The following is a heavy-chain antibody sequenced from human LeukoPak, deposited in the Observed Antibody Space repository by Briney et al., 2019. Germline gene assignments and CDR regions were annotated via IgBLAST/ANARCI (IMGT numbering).Heavy chain of an antibody. CDR1: GYTFTGYY. V-gene: IGHV1-2*02. D-gene: IGHD3-22*01. CDR3: ARDRTDSSGVNFDY. Sequence: ASVKVSCKASGYTFTGYYMHWVRQAPGQGLEWMGWINPNSGGTNYAQKFQGRVTMTRDTSISTAYMELSRLRSDDTAVHYCARDRTDSSGVNFDYWGQGTLVTVSS. J-gene: IGHJ4*02. CDR2: INPNSGGT.